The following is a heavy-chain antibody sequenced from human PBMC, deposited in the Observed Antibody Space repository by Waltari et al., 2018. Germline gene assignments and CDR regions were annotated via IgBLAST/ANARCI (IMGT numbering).Heavy chain of an antibody. Sequence: EVQLVESGGGLVQPGGSLRLSCAASGFTFSSYAMSWVRQAPGKGLEWVSGISPSGTSTYYADSVEGRFTISRDNSKNTLYLQLDRPRAEDTAVYFCARGPRATTYFDHWGQGTLVTVSS. V-gene: IGHV3-23*04. CDR3: ARGPRATTYFDH. D-gene: IGHD5-12*01. CDR1: GFTFSSYA. J-gene: IGHJ4*02. CDR2: ISPSGTST.